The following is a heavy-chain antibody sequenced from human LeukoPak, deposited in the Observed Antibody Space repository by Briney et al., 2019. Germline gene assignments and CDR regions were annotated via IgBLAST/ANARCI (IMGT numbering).Heavy chain of an antibody. CDR3: AKQSSTTDIRGINSAL. J-gene: IGHJ4*02. CDR2: IRYDGGSK. V-gene: IGHV3-30*18. Sequence: GGSLRLSCAASGFTFSNYGMNWVRQAPGKGLEWVSAIRYDGGSKYYADSVKGRFTISRDNSKNTLYLQMNSLRAEDTAVYYCAKQSSTTDIRGINSALWGQGTLVTVSS. CDR1: GFTFSNYG. D-gene: IGHD2-21*02.